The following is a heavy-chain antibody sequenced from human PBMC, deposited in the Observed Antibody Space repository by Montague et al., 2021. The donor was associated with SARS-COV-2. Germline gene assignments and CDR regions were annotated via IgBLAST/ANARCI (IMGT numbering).Heavy chain of an antibody. J-gene: IGHJ5*02. CDR3: ARNGVEFRGSEKYYSGNWLDP. D-gene: IGHD3-10*01. V-gene: IGHV2-70*11. Sequence: PALVTPTQTFALTCTFSGFSLTTDGMCVSWIRQPPGKALEWLARIDWDDDKYYSTSLKTRLTISKDTSKNQVVLTMTSTNPADTATYYCARNGVEFRGSEKYYSGNWLDPWGQGTLVTVSS. CDR1: GFSLTTDGMC. CDR2: IDWDDDK.